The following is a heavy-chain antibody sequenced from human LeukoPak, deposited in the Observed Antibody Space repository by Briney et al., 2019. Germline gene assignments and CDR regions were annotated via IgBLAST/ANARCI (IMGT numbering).Heavy chain of an antibody. D-gene: IGHD3-10*01. CDR3: ARATSGTSYEY. J-gene: IGHJ4*02. CDR2: IEGDGSRT. CDR1: GFTFRNYW. V-gene: IGHV3-74*01. Sequence: GGSLRLSCAASGFTFRNYWMHWVRQAPGKGLVWVSSIEGDGSRTNYAGSVKGRFTISRDNAENTLYLQMNSLRAENTAVYFCARATSGTSYEYWGQGTLVTVSS.